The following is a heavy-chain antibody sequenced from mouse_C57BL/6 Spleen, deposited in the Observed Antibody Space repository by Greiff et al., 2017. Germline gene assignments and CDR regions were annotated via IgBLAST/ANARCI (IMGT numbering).Heavy chain of an antibody. CDR1: GFNIKDDY. J-gene: IGHJ2*01. Sequence: EVQGVESGAELVRPGASVKLSCTASGFNIKDDYMHWVKQRPEQGLEWIGWIDPENGDTEYASKFQGKATITADTSSNTAYLQLSSLTSEDTAVYYCTTGYYGNYRDWGQGTTLTVSS. CDR3: TTGYYGNYRD. V-gene: IGHV14-4*01. CDR2: IDPENGDT. D-gene: IGHD2-1*01.